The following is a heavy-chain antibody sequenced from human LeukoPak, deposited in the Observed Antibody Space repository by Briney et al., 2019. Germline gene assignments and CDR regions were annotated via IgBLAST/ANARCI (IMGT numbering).Heavy chain of an antibody. V-gene: IGHV3-23*01. CDR1: GVSFSNSG. Sequence: GGSLRLSCAASGVSFSNSGMSWVRQAAGKGLEWVSDISGSGTSTYYADSVKGRFTISRDNSNNTLHLHMTSLRVEDTALYYCAKGGWLQPDDYWGQGTLVTVSS. CDR2: ISGSGTST. CDR3: AKGGWLQPDDY. J-gene: IGHJ4*02. D-gene: IGHD5-24*01.